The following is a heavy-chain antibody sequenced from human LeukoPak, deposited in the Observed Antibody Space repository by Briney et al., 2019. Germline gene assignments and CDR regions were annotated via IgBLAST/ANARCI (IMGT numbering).Heavy chain of an antibody. J-gene: IGHJ3*02. V-gene: IGHV1-2*02. D-gene: IGHD3-10*01. Sequence: GASVKVSCKASGYIFTGYSMHWVRQAPGQGLEWMGRIDPNSGGTIYAQKFQGRVTMTRDTSLNTAYMDLSRLTSDDTAVYYCAAMWFGDHDAFDIWGQGTMVTVSS. CDR3: AAMWFGDHDAFDI. CDR1: GYIFTGYS. CDR2: IDPNSGGT.